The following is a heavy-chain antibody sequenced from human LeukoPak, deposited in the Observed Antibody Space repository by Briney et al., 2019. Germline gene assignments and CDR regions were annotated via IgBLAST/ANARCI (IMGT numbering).Heavy chain of an antibody. V-gene: IGHV3-23*01. J-gene: IGHJ4*02. CDR3: ARDAY. Sequence: PGGSLRLSCAAAGFTFSTYAMNWVRQAPGKGLEWVSAISGSGDTTYYADSVKGRFTISRDNSKSSLTLQMNSLRDEDTAVYYCARDAYWGQGTLVTVSS. CDR2: ISGSGDTT. CDR1: GFTFSTYA.